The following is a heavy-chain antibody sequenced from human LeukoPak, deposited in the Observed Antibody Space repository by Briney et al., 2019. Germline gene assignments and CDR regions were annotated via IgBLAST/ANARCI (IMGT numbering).Heavy chain of an antibody. J-gene: IGHJ1*01. CDR1: GGSFSGYY. V-gene: IGHV4-34*01. D-gene: IGHD2-8*01. CDR2: INHSGST. Sequence: SETLSLTCAVYGGSFSGYYWSWIRQPPGKGLEWIGEINHSGSTNYNPSLKSRVTISVDTSKNQFSLKLSSVTAADTAVYYCARRLMVYAISYFQHWGQGTLVTVSS. CDR3: ARRLMVYAISYFQH.